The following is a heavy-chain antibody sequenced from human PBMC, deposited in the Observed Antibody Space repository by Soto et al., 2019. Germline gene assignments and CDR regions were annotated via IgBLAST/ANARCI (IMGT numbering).Heavy chain of an antibody. CDR2: ISSSGSTI. CDR3: ARDLPGDIVAKTGFWYYGMDV. V-gene: IGHV3-48*03. Sequence: LRLSCAASGFTFSSYEMNWVRQAPGKGLEWVSYISSSGSTIYYADSVKGRFTISRDNAKNSLYLQMNSLRAEDTAVYYCARDLPGDIVAKTGFWYYGMDVWGQGTTVTVSS. J-gene: IGHJ6*02. D-gene: IGHD5-12*01. CDR1: GFTFSSYE.